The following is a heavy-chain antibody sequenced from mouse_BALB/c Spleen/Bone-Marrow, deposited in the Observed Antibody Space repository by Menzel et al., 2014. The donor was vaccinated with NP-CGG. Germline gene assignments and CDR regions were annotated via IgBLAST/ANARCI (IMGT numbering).Heavy chain of an antibody. CDR3: ARVPYANYAAF. J-gene: IGHJ3*01. CDR1: GFSLSTSGMG. V-gene: IGHV8-8*01. D-gene: IGHD2-10*02. CDR2: IWWDDDK. Sequence: QVTLKVSGPGILKPSQTLNLTCSFSGFSLSTSGMGVGWIRQPSGKGLEWLAHIWWDDDKYYNPSLKSRLTISKDTSRNQVFLKITSVDTADTATYDCARVPYANYAAFWGQGTLVTVSA.